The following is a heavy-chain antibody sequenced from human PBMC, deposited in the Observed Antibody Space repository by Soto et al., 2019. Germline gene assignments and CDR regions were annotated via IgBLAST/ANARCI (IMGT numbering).Heavy chain of an antibody. CDR3: ASGIQLWLRRINNGYSG. CDR2: IIPMFGTA. CDR1: GGTFSTYA. V-gene: IGHV1-69*12. D-gene: IGHD5-18*01. Sequence: QVQLVQSGAEVKKPESSVKVSCKAPGGTFSTYAISWVRQAPGQGLGWMGGIIPMFGTANYAQRFQDRVTITADESTSTVYMELSSLRSEDTAVYFCASGIQLWLRRINNGYSGWGQGTLVTVSS. J-gene: IGHJ4*02.